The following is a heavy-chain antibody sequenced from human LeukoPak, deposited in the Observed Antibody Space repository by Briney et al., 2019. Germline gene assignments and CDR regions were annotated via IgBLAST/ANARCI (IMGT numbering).Heavy chain of an antibody. CDR3: AKRLSFGVAIGDFDY. V-gene: IGHV3-23*01. CDR2: TSGSGDST. D-gene: IGHD3-3*01. Sequence: GGSLRLSCAASGFTFSNYAMSWVRQAPGKGLEWVSATSGSGDSTYYADSVKGRFTISRDSSMETLYLQMNSLRAEGTATYFCAKRLSFGVAIGDFDYWGQGTLVTVSS. CDR1: GFTFSNYA. J-gene: IGHJ4*02.